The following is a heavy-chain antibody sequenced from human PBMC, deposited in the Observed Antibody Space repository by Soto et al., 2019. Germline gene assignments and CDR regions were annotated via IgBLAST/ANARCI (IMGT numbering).Heavy chain of an antibody. J-gene: IGHJ4*01. Sequence: QVQXXXSGGGVXQPXXXLXLSCAASGFTLSGHGLHWVRQAPGRGLEWVAVVTYDXTERHYPDSVKGRXTXXXXXXXXXXXXXXXXXXXXXXXXYYCXRXXXSGYYRTVDYWX. CDR1: GFTLSGHG. CDR2: VTYDXTER. V-gene: IGHV3-30*03. CDR3: XRXXXSGYYRTVDY. D-gene: IGHD3-10*01.